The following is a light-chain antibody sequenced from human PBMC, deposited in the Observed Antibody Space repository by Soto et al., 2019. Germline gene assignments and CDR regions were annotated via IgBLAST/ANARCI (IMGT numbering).Light chain of an antibody. CDR1: QDIINY. V-gene: IGKV1-33*01. CDR3: HECHNLPIFS. J-gene: IGKJ3*01. Sequence: DIQMTQSPPSLSASVGDRVTITCQTSQDIINYLNWFQEKPGKAPKLLNYDASILETGVTRRFSGSGSGTNFTFTIDNLLLEDVATYYCHECHNLPIFSFGPGIKVDF. CDR2: DAS.